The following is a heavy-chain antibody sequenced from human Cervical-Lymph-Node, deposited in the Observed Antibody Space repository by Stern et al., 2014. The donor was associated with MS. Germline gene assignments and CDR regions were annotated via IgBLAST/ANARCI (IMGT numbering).Heavy chain of an antibody. Sequence: VQLVESGPGLVKPSETLSLACTVSGGSISGFYWSWIRQPAGKGLEWIGRIYASGSTAPKPSLNSRVTMPVDPPHNQLSLTPSSVTAADTAVYYCARDLRSEYSSSGFDYWGQGTLVTVSS. D-gene: IGHD6-6*01. J-gene: IGHJ4*02. CDR1: GGSISGFY. CDR3: ARDLRSEYSSSGFDY. V-gene: IGHV4-4*07. CDR2: IYASGST.